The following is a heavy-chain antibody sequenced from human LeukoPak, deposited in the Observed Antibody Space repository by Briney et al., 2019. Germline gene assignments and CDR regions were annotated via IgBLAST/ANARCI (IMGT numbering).Heavy chain of an antibody. V-gene: IGHV3-74*03. Sequence: HAGGSLRLSCAVSGFSFTNYWMHWVRQDPGKGLVWVSYISSDGSVTKCADSVKGRFTISRDNAVNTLYLQMNSLRVEDTAVYYCVRGSLRLPRSTPDYWGQGTLVTVSS. CDR3: VRGSLRLPRSTPDY. J-gene: IGHJ4*02. D-gene: IGHD2-21*02. CDR2: ISSDGSVT. CDR1: GFSFTNYW.